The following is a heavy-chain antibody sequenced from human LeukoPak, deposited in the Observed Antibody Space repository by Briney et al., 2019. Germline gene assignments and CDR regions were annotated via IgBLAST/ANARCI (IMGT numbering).Heavy chain of an antibody. V-gene: IGHV1-69*13. CDR2: IIPIFGTA. J-gene: IGHJ4*02. CDR3: ASSRARLGIGFYFDY. D-gene: IGHD7-27*01. CDR1: GGTFSSYA. Sequence: ASVKVSCKPSGGTFSSYAISWVRQAPGQGLEWRGGIIPIFGTANYAQKFQGRVTITADESTSTAYMELSSLRSEDTAVYYCASSRARLGIGFYFDYWGQGTLVTVSS.